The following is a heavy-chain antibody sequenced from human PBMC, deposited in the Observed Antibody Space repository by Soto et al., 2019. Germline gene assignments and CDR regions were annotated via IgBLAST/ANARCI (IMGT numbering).Heavy chain of an antibody. D-gene: IGHD3-22*01. CDR1: DGSIGRYY. V-gene: IGHV4-59*12. J-gene: IGHJ4*02. CDR2: IYYGGST. Sequence: PSETLSLTCTVSDGSIGRYYWSWIRQPPGKGLEWIGYIYYGGSTNYNPSLKSRVTISVDTSKNQFSLRLSSVTAADTAVYYCARDPNYYGSSAHHFDYWGQGILVTV. CDR3: ARDPNYYGSSAHHFDY.